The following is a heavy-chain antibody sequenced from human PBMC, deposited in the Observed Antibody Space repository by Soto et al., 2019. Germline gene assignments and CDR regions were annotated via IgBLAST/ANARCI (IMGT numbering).Heavy chain of an antibody. D-gene: IGHD6-13*01. CDR3: ARSSSWYGEFDY. CDR1: GGSISSGGYA. V-gene: IGHV4-30-2*01. CDR2: IYHSGST. Sequence: QLQLQESGSRLVKPSQTLYLICTVFGGSISSGGYAWSWIRQPPGKGLEWIGYIYHSGSTYYNPSLKSRVTISVDRSKNQFSLKLSSVTASDTAVYYCARSSSWYGEFDYWGQGTLVTVSS. J-gene: IGHJ4*02.